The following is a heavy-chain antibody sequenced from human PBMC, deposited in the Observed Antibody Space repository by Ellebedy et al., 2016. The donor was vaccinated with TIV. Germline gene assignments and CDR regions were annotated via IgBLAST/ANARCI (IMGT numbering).Heavy chain of an antibody. D-gene: IGHD2-21*01. CDR1: GFTFRNYG. CDR3: ARHIPSLKYDFDY. CDR2: TSADGTNK. Sequence: PGGSLRLSCAASGFTFRNYGMHWVRQAPGKGLEWVALTSADGTNKYYADSVKGRFTISKDNAQNTLYLEMNNLRTEDTDVYYCARHIPSLKYDFDYWGQGMLVTVSS. J-gene: IGHJ4*02. V-gene: IGHV3-30*03.